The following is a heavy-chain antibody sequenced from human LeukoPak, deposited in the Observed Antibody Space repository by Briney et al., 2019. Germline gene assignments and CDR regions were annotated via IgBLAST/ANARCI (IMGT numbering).Heavy chain of an antibody. D-gene: IGHD6-19*01. V-gene: IGHV3-66*01. J-gene: IGHJ4*02. CDR2: IYSGGST. CDR3: AKTVAGTGVDY. Sequence: GGSLRLSCAASGFTVSSNYMSWVRQAPGKGLEWVSVIYSGGSTHYADSVKGRFTISRDNSKNTLYLQMNSLRAEDTAVYYCAKTVAGTGVDYWGQGTLVTVSS. CDR1: GFTVSSNY.